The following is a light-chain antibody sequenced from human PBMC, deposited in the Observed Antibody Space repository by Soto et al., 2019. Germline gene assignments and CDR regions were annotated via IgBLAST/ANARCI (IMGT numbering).Light chain of an antibody. Sequence: DLQMTQSPSTLSASVGDRVTITCRASQDISKWLAWYQQKPGKAPKLLIYHASSLQSGVPSRFSGSGSGTEFTLTISSLQPDDFSAYYCQHYSGYPLTFGGGTKVEIK. CDR1: QDISKW. CDR3: QHYSGYPLT. J-gene: IGKJ4*01. V-gene: IGKV1-5*01. CDR2: HAS.